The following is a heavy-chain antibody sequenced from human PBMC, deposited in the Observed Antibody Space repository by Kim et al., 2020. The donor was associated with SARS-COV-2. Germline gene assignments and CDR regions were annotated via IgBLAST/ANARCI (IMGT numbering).Heavy chain of an antibody. CDR3: ARLSRIVVVVAATPGGWFDP. V-gene: IGHV5-51*01. D-gene: IGHD2-15*01. CDR1: GYSFTNYW. J-gene: IGHJ5*02. Sequence: GESLKISCKGSGYSFTNYWIGWVRQMPGKGLEWMGIIYPGDSDTRYSPSFQGQVTISADKSISTAYLQWSSLKASETAMYYCARLSRIVVVVAATPGGWFDPWGQGTLVTVSS. CDR2: IYPGDSDT.